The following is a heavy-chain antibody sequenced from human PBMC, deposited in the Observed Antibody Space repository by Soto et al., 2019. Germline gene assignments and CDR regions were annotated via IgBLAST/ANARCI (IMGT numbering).Heavy chain of an antibody. CDR2: ITTFNENT. J-gene: IGHJ4*02. D-gene: IGHD3-22*01. CDR1: GYSFPSHG. CDR3: ATLPPYYFDTSGYFLED. Sequence: ASVKVSCKASGYSFPSHGIGWMRQAPGQGLEWMGWITTFNENTNYAKKFQERVTMTADTSTSTVYMELRSLRYDDTAVYFCATLPPYYFDTSGYFLEDWGQGTLVTVSS. V-gene: IGHV1-18*01.